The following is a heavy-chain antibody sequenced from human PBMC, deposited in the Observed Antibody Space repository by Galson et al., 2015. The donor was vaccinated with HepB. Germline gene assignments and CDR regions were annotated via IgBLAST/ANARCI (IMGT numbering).Heavy chain of an antibody. Sequence: SLRLSCAASGFTFDDYAMHWVRQAPGKGLEWVSGISWNSGSIGYADSVKGRFTISRDNAKNSLYLQMNSLRAEDTALYYCAKDIEGRGYGDYLGFDYWGQGTLVTVSS. CDR3: AKDIEGRGYGDYLGFDY. V-gene: IGHV3-9*01. CDR2: ISWNSGSI. D-gene: IGHD4-17*01. J-gene: IGHJ4*02. CDR1: GFTFDDYA.